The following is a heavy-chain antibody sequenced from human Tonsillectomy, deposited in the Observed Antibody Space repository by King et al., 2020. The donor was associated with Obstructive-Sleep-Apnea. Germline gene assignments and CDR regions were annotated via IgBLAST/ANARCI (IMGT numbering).Heavy chain of an antibody. J-gene: IGHJ5*02. CDR1: GGSFSDYY. V-gene: IGHV4-34*01. Sequence: VQLQQWGAGLLKPSETLSLTCAVFGGSFSDYYWSWIRQPPGKGLEWIGESNHSGSTNCNPSLKSRVTISIYTSKNQFSLKLNSVTAADTAVYYCARGSGAAAVNWFDPWGQGTLVTVSS. CDR2: SNHSGST. CDR3: ARGSGAAAVNWFDP. D-gene: IGHD6-13*01.